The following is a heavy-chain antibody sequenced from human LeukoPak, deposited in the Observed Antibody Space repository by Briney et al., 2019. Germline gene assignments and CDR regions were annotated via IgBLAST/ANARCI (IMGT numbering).Heavy chain of an antibody. Sequence: ASVKVSCKVSGYTLTELSMHWVRQAPGKGLEWMGGFDPEDGETIYAQKSQGRVTMTEDTSTDTAYMELSSLRSEDTAVYYCATSGRRAGAYYFDYWDQGTLVTVSS. D-gene: IGHD1-26*01. CDR2: FDPEDGET. CDR1: GYTLTELS. CDR3: ATSGRRAGAYYFDY. J-gene: IGHJ4*02. V-gene: IGHV1-24*01.